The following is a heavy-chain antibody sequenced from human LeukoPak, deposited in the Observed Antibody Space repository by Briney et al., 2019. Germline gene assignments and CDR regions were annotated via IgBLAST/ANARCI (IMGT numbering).Heavy chain of an antibody. J-gene: IGHJ5*02. CDR1: GFTFSNYG. CDR2: IRNDESNK. V-gene: IGHV3-30*02. D-gene: IGHD3-10*01. Sequence: PGGSLRLSCAASGFTFSNYGMHWVRQTPGKGLEWVSFIRNDESNKYYTDSVKGRFTISRDNSKNTLYLQMNSLRAEDTAVHYCARGGSYSQGDWFDPWGQGTLVTVSS. CDR3: ARGGSYSQGDWFDP.